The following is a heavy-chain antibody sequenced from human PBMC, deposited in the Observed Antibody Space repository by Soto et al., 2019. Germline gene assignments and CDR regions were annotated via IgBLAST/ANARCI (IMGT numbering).Heavy chain of an antibody. CDR3: ARGLPAYFGMDV. Sequence: QLVQSGAEVKKPGASVKVSCKASGYSFTNYDISWVRQAPGQGLEWMAWISAHNGNKHYAEKFQGRVSTTTDTSTSTTYMEVRTLKTDDPAVYFCARGLPAYFGMDVWGQGTTVTVS. J-gene: IGHJ6*02. CDR1: GYSFTNYD. D-gene: IGHD2-2*01. V-gene: IGHV1-18*01. CDR2: ISAHNGNK.